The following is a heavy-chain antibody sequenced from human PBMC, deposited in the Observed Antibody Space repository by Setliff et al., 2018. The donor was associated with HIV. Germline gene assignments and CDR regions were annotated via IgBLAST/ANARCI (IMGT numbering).Heavy chain of an antibody. J-gene: IGHJ4*02. CDR3: ARASRWGSIPFDY. CDR2: VNHSGST. Sequence: TLSLTGAVYGGSFNDYYWSWIRQPAGKGLEWIGEVNHSGSTSYNPSLESRVSISVDTSKNQFSLQLNSVTTADTAVYFCARASRWGSIPFDYWEQGPLVTVSS. CDR1: GGSFNDYY. V-gene: IGHV4-34*09. D-gene: IGHD2-21*01.